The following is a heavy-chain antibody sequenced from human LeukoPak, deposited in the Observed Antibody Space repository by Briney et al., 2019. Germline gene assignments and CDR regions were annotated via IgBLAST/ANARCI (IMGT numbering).Heavy chain of an antibody. CDR2: INTNGRTI. Sequence: GGSLRLSCAASGFTFSSYEMNWVRQAPGQGLEWVSYINTNGRTISYADSLKGRFTISRDNAKNSLYLQMNSLRAEDTAVYYCARVRCSGGGCFYNFDYWGQGSLVTVSS. CDR3: ARVRCSGGGCFYNFDY. D-gene: IGHD2-15*01. CDR1: GFTFSSYE. V-gene: IGHV3-48*03. J-gene: IGHJ4*02.